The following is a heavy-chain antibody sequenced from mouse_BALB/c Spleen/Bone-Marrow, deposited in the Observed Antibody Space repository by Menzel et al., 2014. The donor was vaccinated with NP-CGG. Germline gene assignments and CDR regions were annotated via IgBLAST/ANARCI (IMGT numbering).Heavy chain of an antibody. CDR3: ARAVYGNFGY. Sequence: EVHLVESGGGLVQPGGSLRLSCATSGFTFSDFYMEWVRQPPGKRLEWIAASRNKVNDYTTEYSASVKGRFIVSRDTSQSILYLQMNALRAEDTAIYYCARAVYGNFGYWGQGTTLTVSS. V-gene: IGHV7-1*02. CDR2: SRNKVNDYTT. J-gene: IGHJ2*01. D-gene: IGHD2-1*01. CDR1: GFTFSDFY.